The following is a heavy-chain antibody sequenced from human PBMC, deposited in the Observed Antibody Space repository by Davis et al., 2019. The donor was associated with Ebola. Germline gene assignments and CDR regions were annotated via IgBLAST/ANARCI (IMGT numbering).Heavy chain of an antibody. CDR1: GGSFSGYY. Sequence: SETLSLTCAVYGGSFSGYYWSWIRQPPGKGLEWIGEINHSGSTNYNPSLKSRVTTSVDTSKNQFSLKLSSVTAADTAVYYCARGRGYSGYERYDYWGQGTLVTVSS. J-gene: IGHJ4*02. V-gene: IGHV4-34*01. D-gene: IGHD5-12*01. CDR3: ARGRGYSGYERYDY. CDR2: INHSGST.